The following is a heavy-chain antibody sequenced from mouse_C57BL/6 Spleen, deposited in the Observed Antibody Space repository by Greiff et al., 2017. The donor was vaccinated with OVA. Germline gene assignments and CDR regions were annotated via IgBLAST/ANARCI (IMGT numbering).Heavy chain of an antibody. J-gene: IGHJ4*01. D-gene: IGHD1-1*01. CDR2: IYPGDGDT. Sequence: VQRVESGAELVKPGASVKISCKASGYAFSSYWMNWVKQRPGKGLEWIGQIYPGDGDTNYNGKFKGKATLTADKSSSTAYMQLSSLTSEDSAVYFCARHYGSRDYAMDYWGQGTSVTVSS. V-gene: IGHV1-80*01. CDR1: GYAFSSYW. CDR3: ARHYGSRDYAMDY.